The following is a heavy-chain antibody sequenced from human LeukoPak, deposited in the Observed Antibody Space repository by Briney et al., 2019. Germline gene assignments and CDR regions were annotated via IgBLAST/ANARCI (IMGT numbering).Heavy chain of an antibody. V-gene: IGHV1-24*01. Sequence: ASVKVSCKVSGYTLTELSMHWVRQAPGKGLEWMGGFDPEDGETIFAQKFQGRVTMTEDTSTDTAYMELSSLRFEDTAVYYCATEFRSGGAHDYWGQGTLVTVSS. J-gene: IGHJ4*02. CDR2: FDPEDGET. D-gene: IGHD6-25*01. CDR3: ATEFRSGGAHDY. CDR1: GYTLTELS.